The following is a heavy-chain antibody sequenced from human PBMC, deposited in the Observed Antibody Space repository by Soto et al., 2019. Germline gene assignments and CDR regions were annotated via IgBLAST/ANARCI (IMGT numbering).Heavy chain of an antibody. Sequence: SENLSLTCTVSGYSISSGSYWGWIRQPPGKGPEWIASIYHGGTTFYNPSLKSRVTVSVDKSNNQFSLKLRSVTAADTAVYYCAKAPVMVVAGSPFDYWGPGTLVTVSS. J-gene: IGHJ4*01. CDR1: GYSISSGSY. CDR2: IYHGGTT. V-gene: IGHV4-38-2*02. D-gene: IGHD6-19*01. CDR3: AKAPVMVVAGSPFDY.